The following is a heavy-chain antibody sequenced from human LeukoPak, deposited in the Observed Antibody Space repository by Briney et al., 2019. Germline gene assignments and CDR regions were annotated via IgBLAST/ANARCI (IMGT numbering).Heavy chain of an antibody. CDR3: ARDGWDYFDY. Sequence: SETLSLTCTASGVSISSYYWSWIRQPPGKGLEWIGYIYYSGSTNYNPSLKSRVTISVDTSKNQFSLKLSSVTAADTAVYYCARDGWDYFDYWGQGTLVTVSS. CDR2: IYYSGST. V-gene: IGHV4-59*01. D-gene: IGHD2-2*03. CDR1: GVSISSYY. J-gene: IGHJ4*02.